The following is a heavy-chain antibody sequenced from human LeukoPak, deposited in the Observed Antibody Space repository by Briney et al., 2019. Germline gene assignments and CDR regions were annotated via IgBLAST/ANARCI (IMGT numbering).Heavy chain of an antibody. CDR3: ARYIVVADPTHAFDI. D-gene: IGHD2-15*01. J-gene: IGHJ3*02. V-gene: IGHV4-39*01. CDR2: INYSGRT. Sequence: SVTLSLTCTVSGGSISSSRYYWGWIRQPPGRGLEWVGSINYSGRTYYNPSLKSRITISVDTSKNQFSLKLTSVTAADTAVYYCARYIVVADPTHAFDIWGQGTMVTVSS. CDR1: GGSISSSRYY.